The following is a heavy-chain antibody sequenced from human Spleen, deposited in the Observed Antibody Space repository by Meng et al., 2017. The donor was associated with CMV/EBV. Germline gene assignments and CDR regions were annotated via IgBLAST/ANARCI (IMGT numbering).Heavy chain of an antibody. V-gene: IGHV4-30-4*08. J-gene: IGHJ4*02. CDR2: IYYSGNT. D-gene: IGHD3-22*01. CDR3: ARGSTSVTMIVVVFTAASLAYDS. Sequence: SETLSLTCTVSGGSISRGDSRWSWIRQPPGKGLEWIGDIYYSGNTYYNPSLKSRVTISVDTSKNQFSLKLISVTAADTAVYYCARGSTSVTMIVVVFTAASLAYDSWGQGTLVTVSS. CDR1: GGSISRGDSR.